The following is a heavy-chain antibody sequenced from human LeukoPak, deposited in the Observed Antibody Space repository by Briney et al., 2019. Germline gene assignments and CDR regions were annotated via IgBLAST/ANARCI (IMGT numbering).Heavy chain of an antibody. J-gene: IGHJ4*02. D-gene: IGHD6-19*01. CDR1: GFTFSSYS. V-gene: IGHV3-33*08. CDR3: ARVEGTGSGWPFDY. Sequence: PGGSLRLSCAASGFTFSSYSMNWVRQAPGKGLEWVAVIWYDGSNKYYADSVKGRFTISRDNSKNALYLQMNSLRAEDTAVYYCARVEGTGSGWPFDYWGQGTLVTVSS. CDR2: IWYDGSNK.